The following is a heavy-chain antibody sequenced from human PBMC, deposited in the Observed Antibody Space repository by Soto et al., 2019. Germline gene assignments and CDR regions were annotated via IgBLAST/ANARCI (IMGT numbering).Heavy chain of an antibody. Sequence: QLQLQESGSGLVEPSQTLSLTCGVSGGSISNGGYTWSWIRQAPGKGLEWIGHIYHSERTHYNPSFNGRVTVSMDRSNNQFSLSLTSMTAADTAVYFCAREIHDSGGSSFDSWGRGTLVTVPP. CDR2: IYHSERT. V-gene: IGHV4-30-2*01. J-gene: IGHJ4*02. D-gene: IGHD3-22*01. CDR3: AREIHDSGGSSFDS. CDR1: GGSISNGGYT.